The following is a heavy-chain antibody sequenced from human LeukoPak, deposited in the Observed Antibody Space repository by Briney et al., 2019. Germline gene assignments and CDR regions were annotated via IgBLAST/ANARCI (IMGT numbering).Heavy chain of an antibody. D-gene: IGHD2-2*02. J-gene: IGHJ6*02. CDR2: IIPIFGTA. V-gene: IGHV1-69*13. CDR3: ARDFDIVVVPAAIIYYGMDV. CDR1: GGTFSSYA. Sequence: GASVKVSCKASGGTFSSYAISWVRQAPGQELEWMGGIIPIFGTANYAQKFQGRVTITADESTSTAYMELSSLRSEDTAVYYCARDFDIVVVPAAIIYYGMDVWGQGTTVTVSS.